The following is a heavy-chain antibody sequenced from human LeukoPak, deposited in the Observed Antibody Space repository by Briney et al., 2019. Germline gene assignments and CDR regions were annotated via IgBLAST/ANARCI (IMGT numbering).Heavy chain of an antibody. D-gene: IGHD2-21*02. J-gene: IGHJ4*02. Sequence: ASVKVSFTASGYTFTIYGISWVRQAPGQGLEWMGWISAYNGNTNYAQRLQGRVTMTTDTSTSTAYMELRSLRSDDTAVYYCARDEPYCGGDCYADYWGQGTLVTVSS. CDR3: ARDEPYCGGDCYADY. CDR2: ISAYNGNT. CDR1: GYTFTIYG. V-gene: IGHV1-18*01.